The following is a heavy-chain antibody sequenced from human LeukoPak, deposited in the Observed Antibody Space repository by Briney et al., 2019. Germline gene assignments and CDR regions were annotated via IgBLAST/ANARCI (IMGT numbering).Heavy chain of an antibody. V-gene: IGHV3-30-3*01. D-gene: IGHD1-26*01. CDR3: TTSTLYSGSYPGDY. Sequence: GGSLRLSCAASRFTFSAYAMHWVRQAPGKGLEWVAVISYDGNNKYYADSVKGRFTISRDNSKSTLYLQMNSLKTEDTAVYYCTTSTLYSGSYPGDYWGQGTLVTVSS. CDR2: ISYDGNNK. CDR1: RFTFSAYA. J-gene: IGHJ4*02.